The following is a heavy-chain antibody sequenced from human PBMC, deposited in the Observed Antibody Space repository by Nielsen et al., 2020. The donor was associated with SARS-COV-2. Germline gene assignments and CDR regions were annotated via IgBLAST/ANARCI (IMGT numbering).Heavy chain of an antibody. CDR3: ARAAPGSSWYYYGMDV. D-gene: IGHD6-13*01. J-gene: IGHJ6*02. V-gene: IGHV7-4-1*02. CDR2: INTNTGNP. CDR1: GYTFTSYA. Sequence: ASVKVFCKASGYTFTSYAMNWVRQAPGQGLEWMGWINTNTGNPTYAQGFTGRFVFSLDTSVSTAYLQISSLKAEDTAAYYCARAAPGSSWYYYGMDVWGQGTTVTVSS.